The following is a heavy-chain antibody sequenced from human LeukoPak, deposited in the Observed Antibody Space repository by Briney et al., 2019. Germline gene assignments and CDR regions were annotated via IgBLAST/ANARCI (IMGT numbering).Heavy chain of an antibody. V-gene: IGHV4-30-4*01. CDR3: ACSGSLYYFDY. J-gene: IGHJ4*02. D-gene: IGHD3-10*01. CDR1: GGSISSGDYY. CDR2: INHSGSP. Sequence: PSQTLSLTCTVSGGSISSGDYYWSWTRQPPGKGLEWIGEINHSGSPNYNPSLNSRVTISVDTSKNQFSLKLSSVSAADTAVYYCACSGSLYYFDYWGQGTLVTVSS.